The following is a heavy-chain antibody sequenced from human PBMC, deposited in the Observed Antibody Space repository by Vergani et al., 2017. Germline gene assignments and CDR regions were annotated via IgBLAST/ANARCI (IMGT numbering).Heavy chain of an antibody. CDR1: GDSVSSNSAA. Sequence: QVQLQQSGPGLVKPSQTLSLTCAISGDSVSSNSAAWNWIRQSPSRGREWLGRTYYRSKWYNDYAVSVKSRITINPDTSKNQFSLQLNSVTPEDTAVYYCARTLICVELLLWWFDPWGQGTLVTVSS. D-gene: IGHD3-10*01. V-gene: IGHV6-1*01. CDR3: ARTLICVELLLWWFDP. CDR2: TYYRSKWYN. J-gene: IGHJ5*02.